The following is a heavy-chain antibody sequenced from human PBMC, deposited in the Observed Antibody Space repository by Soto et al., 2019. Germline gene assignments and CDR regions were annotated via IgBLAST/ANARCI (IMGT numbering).Heavy chain of an antibody. Sequence: QVQLVESGGGVVQPGRSLRLSCAASGFTFSSYGMHWVRQAPGKGLEWVAVIWYDGSNKHYADPVKGRFTISRDNSKNRLSLQMNSLRAEDTAIYYCARAIDWYSNSSGFDNWGQGTLVTVSS. CDR2: IWYDGSNK. CDR1: GFTFSSYG. V-gene: IGHV3-33*01. CDR3: ARAIDWYSNSSGFDN. J-gene: IGHJ4*02. D-gene: IGHD1-26*01.